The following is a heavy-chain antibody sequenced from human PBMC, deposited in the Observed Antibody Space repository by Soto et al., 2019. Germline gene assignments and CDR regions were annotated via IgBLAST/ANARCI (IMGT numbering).Heavy chain of an antibody. V-gene: IGHV4-39*01. CDR3: PRRFAGLRFPDV. CDR2: IYYSGST. D-gene: IGHD3-16*01. J-gene: IGHJ6*02. Sequence: SETLSLTCTVSGGSISSSSYYWGWIRQPPWKGLEWIGSIYYSGSTYYNPSLKSLVTISVDTSKNQFSLKLSSVTAADTAVYYCPRRFAGLRFPDVWSQGXTVTVSS. CDR1: GGSISSSSYY.